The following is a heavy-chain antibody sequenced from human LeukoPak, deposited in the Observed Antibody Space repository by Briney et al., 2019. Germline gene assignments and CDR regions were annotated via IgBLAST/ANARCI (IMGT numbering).Heavy chain of an antibody. D-gene: IGHD2-8*01. CDR3: ARVSVYAMYYYYYYMDV. J-gene: IGHJ6*03. CDR1: GVSFSGYY. Sequence: SETLSLTCAVYGVSFSGYYWSWIRQPPGKGLEWIGEINHSGSTNYNPSLKSRVTISVDTSKNQFSLKLSSVTAADTAVYYCARVSVYAMYYYYYYMDVWGKGTTVTVSS. CDR2: INHSGST. V-gene: IGHV4-34*01.